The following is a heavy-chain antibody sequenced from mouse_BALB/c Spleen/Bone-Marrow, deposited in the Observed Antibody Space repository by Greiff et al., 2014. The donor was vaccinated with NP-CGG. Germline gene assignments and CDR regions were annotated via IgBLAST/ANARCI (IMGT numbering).Heavy chain of an antibody. D-gene: IGHD1-1*01. CDR3: ARLEGNYGSIFAY. J-gene: IGHJ3*01. CDR2: IHPSDTET. Sequence: QVQLQQSGAELVRPGASVKLSCKASGYSFTSYWMNWVKQRPGHGLEWIGMIHPSDTETRLNQRFKDKATLTVDKSSSTAYMQLNSPTSEDSAVYYCARLEGNYGSIFAYWGQGTLVTASA. CDR1: GYSFTSYW. V-gene: IGHV1-61*01.